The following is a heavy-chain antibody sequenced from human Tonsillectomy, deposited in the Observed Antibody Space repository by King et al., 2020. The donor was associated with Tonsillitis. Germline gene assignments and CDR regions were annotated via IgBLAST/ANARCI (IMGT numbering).Heavy chain of an antibody. CDR1: GGSISTDY. D-gene: IGHD5-12*01. Sequence: QLQESGPGLVKPSETLSLTCTVSGGSISTDYWSWIRQPAGKGLEWIGRMYSSGNTNYNPSLKSRVTMSVDTSKNQFSLKLSSVTAADTAVYYCARDRGPPPPTSYSGYDAGHLDYWGQGTLVTVSS. V-gene: IGHV4-4*07. J-gene: IGHJ4*02. CDR3: ARDRGPPPPTSYSGYDAGHLDY. CDR2: MYSSGNT.